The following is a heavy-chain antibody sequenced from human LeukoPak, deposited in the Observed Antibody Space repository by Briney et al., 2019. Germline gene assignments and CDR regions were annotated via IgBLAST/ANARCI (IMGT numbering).Heavy chain of an antibody. D-gene: IGHD4-23*01. V-gene: IGHV3-20*04. Sequence: PGGSLRLSCAASGFTFDDYGMSWVRQAPGKGLEWVSGINWNGGSTGYADSVKGRFTISRDNAKNSLYLQMNSLRAEDTAVYYCAKAGFTVAYFDYWGQGTLVTVSS. CDR2: INWNGGST. CDR1: GFTFDDYG. CDR3: AKAGFTVAYFDY. J-gene: IGHJ4*02.